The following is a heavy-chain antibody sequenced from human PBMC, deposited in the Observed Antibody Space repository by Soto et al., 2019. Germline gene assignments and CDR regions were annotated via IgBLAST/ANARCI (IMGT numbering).Heavy chain of an antibody. CDR2: INPNSGGT. J-gene: IGHJ3*02. CDR3: ARDVTIFGVARAFDI. Sequence: ASVKVSCKASGYTFTGYYMHWVRQAPGQGLEWMGWINPNSGGTNYAQKFQGRVTMTRDTSISTAYMELSRLRSGDTAVYYCARDVTIFGVARAFDIWGQGTMVTVSS. D-gene: IGHD3-3*01. CDR1: GYTFTGYY. V-gene: IGHV1-2*02.